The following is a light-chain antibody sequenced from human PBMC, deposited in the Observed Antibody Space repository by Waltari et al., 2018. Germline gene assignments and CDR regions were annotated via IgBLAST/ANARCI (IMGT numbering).Light chain of an antibody. V-gene: IGLV1-44*01. J-gene: IGLJ2*01. Sequence: QSVLTQPPSASGTPGQRVTISCSGSSFNVGSNVVTWYQQLPGTAPKLLIYGNNQRPSGVPDRFSGSKSGTSASLAISGLQSDDEADYHCATWDGSLNAVVFGGGTKLTVL. CDR2: GNN. CDR1: SFNVGSNV. CDR3: ATWDGSLNAVV.